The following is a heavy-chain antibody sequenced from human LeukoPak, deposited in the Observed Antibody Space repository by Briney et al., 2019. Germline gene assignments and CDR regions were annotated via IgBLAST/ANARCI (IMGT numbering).Heavy chain of an antibody. CDR1: GGSISSSSYY. V-gene: IGHV4-39*02. CDR2: IYYSGST. J-gene: IGHJ6*03. CDR3: ARESQAWRYYYYMDV. D-gene: IGHD5-12*01. Sequence: SETLSLTCTVSGGSISSSSYYWGWIRQPPGKGLEWIGSIYYSGSTYYNPSLKSRVTISVDTSKNQFSLKLSSVTAADTAVYYCARESQAWRYYYYMDVWGKGTTVTISS.